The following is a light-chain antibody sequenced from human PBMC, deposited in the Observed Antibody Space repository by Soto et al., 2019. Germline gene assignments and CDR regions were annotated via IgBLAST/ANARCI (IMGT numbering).Light chain of an antibody. Sequence: QSVLTQPASVSGSPGQSITISCTGTSSDVGGYNYVSWYQQHPGKAPKLMIYDVSNRPSGVSNRFSGSKSGNTASLTISGLQDEDEGDYYCSSYTSSSTLDVFGTGTKLNVL. CDR1: SSDVGGYNY. V-gene: IGLV2-14*03. J-gene: IGLJ1*01. CDR3: SSYTSSSTLDV. CDR2: DVS.